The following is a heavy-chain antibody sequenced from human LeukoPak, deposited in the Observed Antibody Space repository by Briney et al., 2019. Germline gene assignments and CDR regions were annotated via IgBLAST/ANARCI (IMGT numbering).Heavy chain of an antibody. V-gene: IGHV4-34*01. J-gene: IGHJ3*02. CDR2: INHSGST. Sequence: SETLSLTCAVYGGSFSGYYWSWIRQPPGKGLEWIGEINHSGSTNYNPSLESRVTISVDTSKNQFSLKLSFVTAADTAVYYCARATTPDAFDIWGQGTMVTVSS. CDR1: GGSFSGYY. CDR3: ARATTPDAFDI. D-gene: IGHD1-1*01.